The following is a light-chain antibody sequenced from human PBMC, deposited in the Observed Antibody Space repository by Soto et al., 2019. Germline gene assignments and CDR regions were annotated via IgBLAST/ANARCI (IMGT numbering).Light chain of an antibody. CDR3: QQYNNWPMT. Sequence: EIVMTQSPATLSVSPGERATLSCRASQSVSNNLAWYQQKPGQAPRLLIFGASTRATGVPARFSGSGSGTEFTVTISSLQSEDFAVYYCQQYNNWPMTFGQGTKVEIK. CDR1: QSVSNN. V-gene: IGKV3-15*01. CDR2: GAS. J-gene: IGKJ1*01.